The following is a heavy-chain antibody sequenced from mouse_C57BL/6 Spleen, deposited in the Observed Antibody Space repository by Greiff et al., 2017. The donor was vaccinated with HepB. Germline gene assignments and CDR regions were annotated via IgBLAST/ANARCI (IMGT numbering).Heavy chain of an antibody. V-gene: IGHV1S81*02. J-gene: IGHJ2*01. D-gene: IGHD1-1*01. CDR2: TNPTNGRT. CDR3: ARINKILATYFDY. CDR1: GYTFTSYW. Sequence: QIQLQQPGAELVKAGASVKMSCKASGYTFTSYWMHWVKQRLGQGLEWFAETNPTNGRTYYNEKFKSKATLTVDKSSSTAYMLLSSPTFEDSAVYYCARINKILATYFDYWGQGTTLTVSS.